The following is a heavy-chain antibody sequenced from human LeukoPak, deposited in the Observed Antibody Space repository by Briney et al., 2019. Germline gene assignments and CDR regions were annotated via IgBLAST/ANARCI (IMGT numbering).Heavy chain of an antibody. Sequence: ASVKVSCKASGGTFSTYTVSWVRQAPGQGLEWMGGIIPIFGTANYAQKFQGRVTITTDESTSTAYMELSSLRSEDTAVYYCARDRSFSSPDAFDIWGQGTMVTVSS. CDR2: IIPIFGTA. CDR3: ARDRSFSSPDAFDI. D-gene: IGHD6-6*01. J-gene: IGHJ3*02. V-gene: IGHV1-69*05. CDR1: GGTFSTYT.